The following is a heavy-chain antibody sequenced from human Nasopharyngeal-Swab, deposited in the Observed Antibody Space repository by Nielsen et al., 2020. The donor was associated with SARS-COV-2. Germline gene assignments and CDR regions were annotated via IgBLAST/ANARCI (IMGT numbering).Heavy chain of an antibody. Sequence: WIRQPPGKGLEWIGSIYYSGSTYYNPSLKSRVTISVDTSKNQFSLKLSSVTAADTAVYYCARDQTHIVGGVGAFDIWGQGTMVTVSS. CDR2: IYYSGST. V-gene: IGHV4-39*07. D-gene: IGHD2-21*01. J-gene: IGHJ3*02. CDR3: ARDQTHIVGGVGAFDI.